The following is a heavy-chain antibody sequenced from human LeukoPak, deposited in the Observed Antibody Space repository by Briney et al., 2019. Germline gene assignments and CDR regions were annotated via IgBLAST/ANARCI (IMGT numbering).Heavy chain of an antibody. Sequence: SETLSLTCTVSGASINSDYWTWVRQVAGKGLEWIGRIFASGIINYNPYLRSRVTMSVDTSKNQFSLDLSSVTAADTGVYYCARGWAPRGEQSSFASGGQGTLVTVSS. V-gene: IGHV4-4*07. D-gene: IGHD3-10*01. CDR1: GASINSDY. CDR2: IFASGII. CDR3: ARGWAPRGEQSSFAS. J-gene: IGHJ4*02.